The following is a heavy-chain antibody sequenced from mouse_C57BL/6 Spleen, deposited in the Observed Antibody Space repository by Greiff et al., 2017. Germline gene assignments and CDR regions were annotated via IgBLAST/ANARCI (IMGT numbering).Heavy chain of an antibody. CDR3: ARSRPDSSGLAY. J-gene: IGHJ3*01. CDR2: IYPGDGDT. D-gene: IGHD3-2*02. V-gene: IGHV1-80*01. Sequence: QVQLQQSGAELVKPGASVKISCKASGYAFSSYWMNWVKQRPGKGLEWIGQIYPGDGDTNYNGQFNGQVTLTADNTSSTAYMQLSSLTSEDSAVYFCARSRPDSSGLAYWGQGTLVTVSA. CDR1: GYAFSSYW.